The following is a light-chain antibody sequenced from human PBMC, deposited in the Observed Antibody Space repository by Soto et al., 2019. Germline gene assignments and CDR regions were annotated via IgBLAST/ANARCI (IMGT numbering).Light chain of an antibody. J-gene: IGKJ5*01. Sequence: DIVMTQSPLSLPVTPGEPASISCRSSQSLLHSNGYNYLDWYLQKPGQSPQLLIYLGSNRASGVPDRFSGSGSGKDFTLKISRVEAEDVGVYYCMQALPTLITFGQRTRLEIK. CDR2: LGS. V-gene: IGKV2-28*01. CDR3: MQALPTLIT. CDR1: QSLLHSNGYNY.